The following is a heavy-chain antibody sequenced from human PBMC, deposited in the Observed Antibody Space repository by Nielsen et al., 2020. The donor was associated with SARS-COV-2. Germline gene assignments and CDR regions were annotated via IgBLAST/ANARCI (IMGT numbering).Heavy chain of an antibody. CDR1: GFTFSSYS. J-gene: IGHJ4*02. CDR2: ISSSSTI. Sequence: GGSLRLSCAASGFTFSSYSMNWVRQAPGKGLEWVSYISSSSTIYYADSVKGRFTISRDNAKNSLYLQMNSLRDEDTAVYYCAARIYCGGDCSGGWGQGTLVTVSS. V-gene: IGHV3-48*02. CDR3: AARIYCGGDCSGG. D-gene: IGHD2-21*01.